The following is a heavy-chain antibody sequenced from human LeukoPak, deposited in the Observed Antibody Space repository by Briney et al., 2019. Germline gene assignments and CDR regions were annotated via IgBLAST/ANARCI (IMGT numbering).Heavy chain of an antibody. V-gene: IGHV3-21*01. CDR1: GFTFSSYS. D-gene: IGHD3-10*01. CDR3: ARDTASLWFGELSGWFAP. CDR2: ISSSSGYI. J-gene: IGHJ5*02. Sequence: PGGSLRLSCAASGFTFSSYSMNWVRQAPGKGLEWVSSISSSSGYIYYADSVKGRFTISRDNAKYSLYLQMNSLRAEDTAVYYCARDTASLWFGELSGWFAPWGQGTLVTVSS.